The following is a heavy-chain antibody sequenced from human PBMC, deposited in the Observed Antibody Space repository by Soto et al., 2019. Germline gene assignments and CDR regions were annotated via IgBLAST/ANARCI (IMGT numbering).Heavy chain of an antibody. CDR2: ITGRGDST. D-gene: IGHD5-18*01. CDR3: AKLRGYSYGDLDY. V-gene: IGHV3-23*01. J-gene: IGHJ4*02. CDR1: GFTFSSYA. Sequence: EVQLLESGGGLVQPGDSLRLSCVASGFTFSSYAMSWVRQAPGKGLEWVSAITGRGDSTYYADSVKGRFTISRDSSKNTLDLQMNSLRAEDTAVYYCAKLRGYSYGDLDYWGQGTLVTVSP.